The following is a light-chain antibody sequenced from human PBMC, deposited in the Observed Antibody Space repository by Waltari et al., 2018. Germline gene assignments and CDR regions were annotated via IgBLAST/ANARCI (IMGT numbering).Light chain of an antibody. CDR1: QSVSTY. V-gene: IGKV1-8*01. Sequence: AIRMTQSPSSLSASTGDSVPITCRASQSVSTYLAWYQQKPGKAPKLLIYAASTLQRGVPLRFSGSGSGTDFTLSISCLQSEDFATYYCQQYYDYQRSFGQGTKVEIK. J-gene: IGKJ1*01. CDR3: QQYYDYQRS. CDR2: AAS.